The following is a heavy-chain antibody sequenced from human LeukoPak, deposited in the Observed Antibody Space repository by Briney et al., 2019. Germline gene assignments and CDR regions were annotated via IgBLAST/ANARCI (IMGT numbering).Heavy chain of an antibody. D-gene: IGHD2-15*01. J-gene: IGHJ3*02. Sequence: GGSLRLSCAASGFTFSIHWMHWVRQAPGEGLVWVARLYDDGSNTHYADSVKGRFTISRDNAKNTLYLQMKSLRAEDTAVYHYARSKSWYSTDACDIWGQGTMVTVSS. CDR3: ARSKSWYSTDACDI. V-gene: IGHV3-74*01. CDR1: GFTFSIHW. CDR2: LYDDGSNT.